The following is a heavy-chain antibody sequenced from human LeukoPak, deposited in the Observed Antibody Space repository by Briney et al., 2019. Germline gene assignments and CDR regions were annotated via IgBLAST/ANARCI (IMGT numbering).Heavy chain of an antibody. J-gene: IGHJ6*02. V-gene: IGHV1-46*01. CDR2: INPSGGST. CDR3: ARGGGLYGSGSYLYYGMDV. D-gene: IGHD3-10*01. Sequence: ASVKVSCKASGYTFTSYYMHWVRQAPGQGLEWMGIINPSGGSTSYAQKFQGRVTMTRDTSTSTVYMELSSLRSEDTAVYYCARGGGLYGSGSYLYYGMDVWGQGTTVTVSS. CDR1: GYTFTSYY.